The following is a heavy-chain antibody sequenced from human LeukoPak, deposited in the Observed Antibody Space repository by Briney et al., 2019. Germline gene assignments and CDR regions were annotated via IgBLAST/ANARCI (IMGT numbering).Heavy chain of an antibody. Sequence: GGSLRLSCAASGFSFSSYGMHWVRQAPGKGLEWVAYMRSDGSTKYYADSVKGRFTISRDNSKNTLYLQMNSLRPEDTAVYYCAKGYDSSGSYLDHWGQGTLVTVSS. V-gene: IGHV3-30*02. CDR1: GFSFSSYG. J-gene: IGHJ4*02. D-gene: IGHD3-22*01. CDR3: AKGYDSSGSYLDH. CDR2: MRSDGSTK.